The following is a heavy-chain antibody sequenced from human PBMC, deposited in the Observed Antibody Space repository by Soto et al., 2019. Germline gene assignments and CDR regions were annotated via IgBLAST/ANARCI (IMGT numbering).Heavy chain of an antibody. CDR2: ISSSSSTI. CDR3: ARGSLPAITMIEGGGIDY. J-gene: IGHJ4*02. D-gene: IGHD3-22*01. V-gene: IGHV3-48*02. CDR1: GFTFSSYS. Sequence: EVQLVESGGGLVQPGGSLRLSCAASGFTFSSYSMNWVRQAPGKGLEWVSYISSSSSTIYYADSVKGRFTISRDNAKNSLYLQMNSLRDEDTAVYYCARGSLPAITMIEGGGIDYWGQGTLVTVSS.